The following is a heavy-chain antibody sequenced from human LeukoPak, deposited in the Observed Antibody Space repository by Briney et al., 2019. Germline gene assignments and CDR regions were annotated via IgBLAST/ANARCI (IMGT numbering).Heavy chain of an antibody. CDR1: GGSISSSSYY. Sequence: PSETLSLTCTVSGGSISSSSYYWWLIRQPPGNGLEWIGIIYYGGSTYYNPSLKSRATISVDTSSNHFSLQWSFVTASDPLVYYCAKGYYYYYMDVWGKGTTVTASS. CDR2: IYYGGST. J-gene: IGHJ6*03. V-gene: IGHV4-39*02. CDR3: AKGYYYYYMDV.